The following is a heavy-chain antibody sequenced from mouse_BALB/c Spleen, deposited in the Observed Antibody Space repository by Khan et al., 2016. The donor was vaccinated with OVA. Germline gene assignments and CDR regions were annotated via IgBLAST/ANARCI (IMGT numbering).Heavy chain of an antibody. Sequence: VKLQESGAELVRPGTSVKLSCKTSGYIFTTYWIHWVKQRSGQGLEWIARIYPGTDNAYYNEKLKDRATLTADKSSSTAYMQLSSLKSEDSAVYFCAREEALYYFDYWGQGTTLTVSS. V-gene: IGHV1-76*01. CDR2: IYPGTDNA. CDR3: AREEALYYFDY. J-gene: IGHJ2*01. CDR1: GYIFTTYW. D-gene: IGHD3-2*02.